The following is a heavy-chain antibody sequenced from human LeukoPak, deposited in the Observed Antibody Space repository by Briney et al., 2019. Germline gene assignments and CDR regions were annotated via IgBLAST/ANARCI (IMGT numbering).Heavy chain of an antibody. V-gene: IGHV3-7*01. CDR2: IKQDGSEK. CDR1: GFTFSNYW. D-gene: IGHD3-22*01. CDR3: ARDRALYDRSGYYYTEDDY. J-gene: IGHJ4*02. Sequence: GGSLRLSCAASGFTFSNYWKSWVRQAPGKGLEWVANIKQDGSEKYYVDSVKGRFTISRDNAENSVYLQMNSLRAEDSAVYYCARDRALYDRSGYYYTEDDYWGQGTLVTVSS.